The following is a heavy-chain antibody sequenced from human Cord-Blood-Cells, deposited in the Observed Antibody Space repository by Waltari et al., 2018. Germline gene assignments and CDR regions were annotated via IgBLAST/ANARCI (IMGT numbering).Heavy chain of an antibody. J-gene: IGHJ4*02. D-gene: IGHD6-13*01. V-gene: IGHV4-4*07. CDR1: GGSISSYS. Sequence: QVQLQESGPGLVKPSETLSLTCTVSGGSISSYSWSWIRQPAGKGLEWIGRIYTSGSTNYNPSLKSRVTMSVDTSKNQFSLKLSSVTAADTAVYYCARVRYSSSWYYFDYWGQGTLVTVSS. CDR3: ARVRYSSSWYYFDY. CDR2: IYTSGST.